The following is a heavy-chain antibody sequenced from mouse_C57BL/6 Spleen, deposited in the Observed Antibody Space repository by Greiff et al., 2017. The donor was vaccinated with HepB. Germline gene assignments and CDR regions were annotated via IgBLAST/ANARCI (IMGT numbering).Heavy chain of an antibody. Sequence: LQESGAELVKPGASVKISCKASGYAFSSYWMNWVKQRPGKGLEWIGQIYPGDGDTNYNGKFKGKATLTADKSSSTAYMQLSSLTSEDSAVYFCARRTTVVATGAMDYWGQGTSVTVSS. V-gene: IGHV1-80*01. J-gene: IGHJ4*01. CDR2: IYPGDGDT. CDR1: GYAFSSYW. D-gene: IGHD1-1*01. CDR3: ARRTTVVATGAMDY.